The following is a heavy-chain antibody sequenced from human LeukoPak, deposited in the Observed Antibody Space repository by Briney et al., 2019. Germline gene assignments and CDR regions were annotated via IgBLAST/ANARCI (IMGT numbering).Heavy chain of an antibody. J-gene: IGHJ4*02. CDR2: ISGSGGST. Sequence: GGSLRLSCAASGFTFSSYAISWVRQAPGKGLEWVSAISGSGGSTYYADSVKGRFTISRDNSKNTLYLQMNSLRAEDTAVYYCAKSGPVIWFGELLYLFNWGPGTLVTVSS. CDR1: GFTFSSYA. CDR3: AKSGPVIWFGELLYLFN. V-gene: IGHV3-23*01. D-gene: IGHD3-10*01.